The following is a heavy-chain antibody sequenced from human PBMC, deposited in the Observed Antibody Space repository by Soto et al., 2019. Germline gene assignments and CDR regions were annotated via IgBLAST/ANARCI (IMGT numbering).Heavy chain of an antibody. J-gene: IGHJ6*02. CDR1: GFTFSSYG. Sequence: GGSLRLSCAASGFTFSSYGMHWVRQAPGKGLEWVAVISYDGSNKYYADSVKGRFTISRDNSKNTLYLQMNSLRAEDTAVYYCAKESVLRFLEWFNGLGISPLDVWGQGTTVTVSS. CDR3: AKESVLRFLEWFNGLGISPLDV. D-gene: IGHD3-3*01. V-gene: IGHV3-30*18. CDR2: ISYDGSNK.